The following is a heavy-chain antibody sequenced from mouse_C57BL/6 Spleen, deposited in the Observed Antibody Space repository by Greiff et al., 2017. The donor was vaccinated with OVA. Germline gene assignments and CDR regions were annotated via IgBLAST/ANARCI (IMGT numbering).Heavy chain of an antibody. CDR2: IDPEDGET. CDR1: GFNITDYY. Sequence: EVQLVESGAELVKPGASVKLSCTASGFNITDYYMHWVKQRTEQGLEWIGRIDPEDGETKYAPKFQGKATITADPSSNTAYLQLSSLTSEDTAVYYCASEGYYYGSSSGYCDVWGTGTTVTVSS. CDR3: ASEGYYYGSSSGYCDV. V-gene: IGHV14-2*01. J-gene: IGHJ1*03. D-gene: IGHD1-1*01.